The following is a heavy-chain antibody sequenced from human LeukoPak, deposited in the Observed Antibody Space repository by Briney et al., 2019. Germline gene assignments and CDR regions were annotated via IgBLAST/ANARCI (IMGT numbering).Heavy chain of an antibody. CDR1: GGSISSSSYY. J-gene: IGHJ4*02. CDR2: IYYSGST. Sequence: SETLSLTCTVSGGSISSSSYYWGWIRQPPGKGLEWIGSIYYSGSTYYNPSLKSRVTISVDTSKNQFSLKLSSVTAADTAVYYCARLRGYCSSTSCYMADFDYWGQGTLVTVSS. D-gene: IGHD2-2*02. V-gene: IGHV4-39*07. CDR3: ARLRGYCSSTSCYMADFDY.